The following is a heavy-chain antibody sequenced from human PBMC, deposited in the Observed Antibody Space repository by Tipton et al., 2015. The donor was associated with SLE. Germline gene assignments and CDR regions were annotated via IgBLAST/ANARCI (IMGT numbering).Heavy chain of an antibody. Sequence: TLSLTCTVSGGSISSDDSFWTWIRQVPGEGLEWIGNIYYSGSTYYNPSLKNRLTIALDTSTNQFSLNLNSVTAADTAMYYCARATYDGFKGVDYWGQGTLVAVSS. J-gene: IGHJ4*02. CDR2: IYYSGST. D-gene: IGHD5-24*01. V-gene: IGHV4-31*03. CDR3: ARATYDGFKGVDY. CDR1: GGSISSDDSF.